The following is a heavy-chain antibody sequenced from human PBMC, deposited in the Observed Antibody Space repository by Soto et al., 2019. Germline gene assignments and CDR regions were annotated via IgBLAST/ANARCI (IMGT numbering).Heavy chain of an antibody. CDR2: INPNSGGT. Sequence: GASVKVSCKASGYTFTGYYMHWVRQAPGQGLEWKGWINPNSGGTNYAQKFQGRVTMTRDTSISTAYMELSRLRSDDTAVYYCAREAGYSRSWYWFDPWGQGTLVTVSS. V-gene: IGHV1-2*02. D-gene: IGHD6-13*01. CDR1: GYTFTGYY. J-gene: IGHJ5*02. CDR3: AREAGYSRSWYWFDP.